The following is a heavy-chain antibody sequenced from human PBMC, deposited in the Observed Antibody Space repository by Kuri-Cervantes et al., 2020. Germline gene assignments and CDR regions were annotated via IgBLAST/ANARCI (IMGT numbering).Heavy chain of an antibody. CDR1: GFTFSDHY. V-gene: IGHV3-72*01. CDR2: IRNKANSYTT. Sequence: GESLKISCEASGFTFSDHYMDWVRQAPGKGLEWVGRIRNKANSYTTEYAASVKGKFTISRDDSKNSLYLQMNSLKTEDTAVYYCAREIAPWIGMFYFDCWDQGTLVTVSS. CDR3: AREIAPWIGMFYFDC. J-gene: IGHJ4*02. D-gene: IGHD2-21*01.